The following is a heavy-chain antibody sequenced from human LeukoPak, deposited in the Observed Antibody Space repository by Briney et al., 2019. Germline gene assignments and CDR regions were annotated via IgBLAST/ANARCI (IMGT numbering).Heavy chain of an antibody. J-gene: IGHJ4*02. V-gene: IGHV1-18*01. CDR3: ARAGQGLRLGELSFENY. CDR2: ISAYNGNT. D-gene: IGHD3-16*02. Sequence: ASVKVSCKASGYTFTSYGISWVRQAPGQGLEWMGWISAYNGNTNYAQKLQGRVTMTTDTSTSTAYMELRSLRSGDTAVYYCARAGQGLRLGELSFENYWGQGTLVTVSS. CDR1: GYTFTSYG.